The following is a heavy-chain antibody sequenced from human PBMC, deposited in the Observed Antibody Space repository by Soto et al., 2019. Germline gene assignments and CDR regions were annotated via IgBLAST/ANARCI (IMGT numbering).Heavy chain of an antibody. J-gene: IGHJ5*02. CDR1: GGSISGYY. D-gene: IGHD3-10*01. CDR2: IYGSGSV. V-gene: IGHV4-4*07. Sequence: QVQLQESGPRLVQPSETLSLICSVSGGSISGYYWSWIRQPAGKGLEWIGRIYGSGSVDYHPSLKRRVTMSVGPAKDPFPLKPSSVTAPDPAVFFWARDHLAQLWFGGGFDPWGQGILVTVSA. CDR3: ARDHLAQLWFGGGFDP.